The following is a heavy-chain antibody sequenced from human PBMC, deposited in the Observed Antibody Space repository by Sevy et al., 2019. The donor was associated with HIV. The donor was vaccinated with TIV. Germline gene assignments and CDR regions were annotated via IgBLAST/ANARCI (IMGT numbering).Heavy chain of an antibody. CDR3: ARPDSYSYYGMDV. D-gene: IGHD3-22*01. Sequence: SETLSLICTVSGGSISTSSYYWAWIRQPPGKGLEWIGSIYYSGSTYYNPSINSRVTISVDRSKYQFFLNLRSVTAADTSAYYCARPDSYSYYGMDVWGQGTTVTVSS. J-gene: IGHJ6*02. CDR1: GGSISTSSYY. CDR2: IYYSGST. V-gene: IGHV4-39*01.